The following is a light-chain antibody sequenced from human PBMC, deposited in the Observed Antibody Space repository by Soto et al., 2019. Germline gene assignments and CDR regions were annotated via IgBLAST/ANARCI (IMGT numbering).Light chain of an antibody. J-gene: IGKJ1*01. V-gene: IGKV1-39*01. CDR3: QQRSNWPPWT. CDR1: QRIGTS. Sequence: DIQMTQSPSSLSASVGDRLTISCRASQRIGTSLNWFQQKPGEAPKFLIYGASSLQSGVPSRFSGSGSGTDFTLTISSLEPEDFAVYYCQQRSNWPPWTFGQGTKVDIK. CDR2: GAS.